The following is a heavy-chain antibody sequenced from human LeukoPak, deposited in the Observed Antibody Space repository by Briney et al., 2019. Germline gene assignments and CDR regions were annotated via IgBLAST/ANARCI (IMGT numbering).Heavy chain of an antibody. V-gene: IGHV1-69*05. Sequence: SVKVSCKASGGTFSSYAISWVRQAPGQGLEWMRRIIPIFGTANYAQKFQGRVTITTDESTSTAYMELSSLRSEDTAVYYCARDLSRTIWPYGAFDIWGQGTMVTVSS. CDR3: ARDLSRTIWPYGAFDI. CDR2: IIPIFGTA. CDR1: GGTFSSYA. D-gene: IGHD2-8*01. J-gene: IGHJ3*02.